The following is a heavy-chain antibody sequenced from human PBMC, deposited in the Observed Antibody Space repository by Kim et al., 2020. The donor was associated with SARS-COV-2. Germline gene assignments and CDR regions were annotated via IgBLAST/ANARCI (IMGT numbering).Heavy chain of an antibody. D-gene: IGHD3-9*01. CDR3: ARGILTGGALDI. CDR2: IYHTGST. CDR1: GYSISSGFY. J-gene: IGHJ3*02. V-gene: IGHV4-38-2*02. Sequence: SETLSLTCTVSGYSISSGFYWGWIRQPPGKGLEWIGTIYHTGSTYYNPSLKSRVTISVDSSKNQFSLKLSSVTAADTAVYYCARGILTGGALDIWGQGT.